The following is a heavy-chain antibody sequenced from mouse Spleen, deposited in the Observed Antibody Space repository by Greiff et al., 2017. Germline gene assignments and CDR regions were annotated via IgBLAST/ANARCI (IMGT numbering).Heavy chain of an antibody. Sequence: VQLQQPGAELVMPGASVKLSCKASGYTFTSYWMHWVKQRPGQGLEWIGEIDPSDSYTNYNQKFKGKATLTVDKSSSTAYMQLSSLTSEDSAVYYCARDGDYDDGLAYWGQGTLVTVSA. CDR2: IDPSDSYT. V-gene: IGHV1-69*01. CDR1: GYTFTSYW. D-gene: IGHD2-4*01. CDR3: ARDGDYDDGLAY. J-gene: IGHJ3*01.